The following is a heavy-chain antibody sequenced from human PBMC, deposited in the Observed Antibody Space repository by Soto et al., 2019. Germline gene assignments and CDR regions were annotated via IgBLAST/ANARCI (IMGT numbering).Heavy chain of an antibody. Sequence: QVPLVESGGGVVQPGTSLRLSCKASGFIFRDYLIHWVRQAPGKGLEWLAVLSFDGTAEYYADSTRGRFTILRDIPKRTIYRVIKNGRGEDRVMFYCARVATSLHSMEVLESWAQATLVPLPS. CDR3: ARVATSLHSMEVLES. CDR2: LSFDGTAE. D-gene: IGHD1-1*01. V-gene: IGHV3-30*03. CDR1: GFIFRDYL. J-gene: IGHJ4*02.